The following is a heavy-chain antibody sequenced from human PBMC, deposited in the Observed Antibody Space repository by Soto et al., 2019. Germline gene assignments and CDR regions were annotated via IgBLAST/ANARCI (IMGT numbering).Heavy chain of an antibody. V-gene: IGHV4-31*03. CDR3: ARWESGVFGYYYYYGMDV. Sequence: SETLSLTCTVSGGSISSGGYYWSWIRQHPGKGLEWIGYIYYSGSTYYNPSLKSRVTISVDTSKNQFSLKLSSVTAADTAVYICARWESGVFGYYYYYGMDVWGQGTTGTVSS. CDR1: GGSISSGGYY. J-gene: IGHJ6*02. D-gene: IGHD1-26*01. CDR2: IYYSGST.